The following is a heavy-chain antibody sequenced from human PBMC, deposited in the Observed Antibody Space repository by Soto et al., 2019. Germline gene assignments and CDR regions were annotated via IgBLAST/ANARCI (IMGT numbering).Heavy chain of an antibody. Sequence: QVQLQESGPGLVKPSETLSLTCTVSGGSISSYYWSWIRQPPGKGLEWIGYIYYSGSTNYNPSLKSRVTIPIDTSKNQFPLRLSSVTAADTAVYYCATERGYGDTMWYSDLWGRGTLVTVSS. D-gene: IGHD4-17*01. V-gene: IGHV4-59*12. CDR1: GGSISSYY. CDR3: ATERGYGDTMWYSDL. CDR2: IYYSGST. J-gene: IGHJ2*01.